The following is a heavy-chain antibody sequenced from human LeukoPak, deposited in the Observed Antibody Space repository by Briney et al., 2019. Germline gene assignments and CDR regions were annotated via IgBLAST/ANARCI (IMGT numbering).Heavy chain of an antibody. J-gene: IGHJ4*02. Sequence: PGGSLRLSCAASGFTFSSYSMNWVRQAPGKGLEWVSSTSSSSSYRYYEESVKGRFSISRDNARNSLYLQMNSLRAEDTAVYYCARDSPNEAILWWSIDYWGQGTLVTVSS. D-gene: IGHD2-21*01. CDR1: GFTFSSYS. V-gene: IGHV3-21*01. CDR2: TSSSSSYR. CDR3: ARDSPNEAILWWSIDY.